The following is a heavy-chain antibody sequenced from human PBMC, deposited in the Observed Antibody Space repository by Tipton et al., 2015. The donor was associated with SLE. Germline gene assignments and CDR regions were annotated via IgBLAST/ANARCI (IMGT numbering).Heavy chain of an antibody. J-gene: IGHJ6*04. Sequence: LRLSCSVSGGSISSGGYYWSWIRQYPGKGLEWIGYIYYRGTTHYNPSLESRASISVDTSRNQLSLNLTSVTAADTAVFYCARGEGYKGFYFIDVWGRGTKVTVPS. CDR3: ARGEGYKGFYFIDV. V-gene: IGHV4-31*02. CDR1: GGSISSGGYY. D-gene: IGHD5-24*01. CDR2: IYYRGTT.